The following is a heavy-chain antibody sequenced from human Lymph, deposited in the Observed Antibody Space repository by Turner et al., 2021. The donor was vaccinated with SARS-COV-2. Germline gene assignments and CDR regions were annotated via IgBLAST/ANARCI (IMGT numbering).Heavy chain of an antibody. CDR3: ARQRLTRYGMDV. CDR2: IYYSGST. CDR1: GGSISSSSYY. V-gene: IGHV4-39*01. D-gene: IGHD2-21*02. Sequence: QLQLQESGPGLVKPSATLSLTCTVSGGSISSSSYYWGWYRQPPGRGLGWIGSIYYSGSTYYNPSLKSRVTISVDTSKNQFSLKLSSVTAADTAVYYCARQRLTRYGMDVWGQGTTVIVSS. J-gene: IGHJ6*02.